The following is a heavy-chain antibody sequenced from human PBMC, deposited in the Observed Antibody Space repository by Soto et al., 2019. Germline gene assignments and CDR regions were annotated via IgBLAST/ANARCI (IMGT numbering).Heavy chain of an antibody. D-gene: IGHD3-10*01. Sequence: QLQLQESGSGLVKPSQTLSLTCAVSGGSISSGGYSWSWIRQPPGKGLEWIGYIYHSGSTYYNPSPTSSGTISVDRSRHQFSLQLSSGTAADTAVYFSARVPGPWGKGTLVTFSS. CDR3: ARVPGP. CDR1: GGSISSGGYS. CDR2: IYHSGST. V-gene: IGHV4-30-2*01. J-gene: IGHJ4*02.